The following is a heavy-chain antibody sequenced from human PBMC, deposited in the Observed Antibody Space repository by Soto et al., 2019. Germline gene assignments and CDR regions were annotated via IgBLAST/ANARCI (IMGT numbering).Heavy chain of an antibody. Sequence: EVQLLESGGGLVQPGGSLRLSCAASEFTFSSYVMSWVRQAPGKGLEWVSAVRTSGGSTCYAGSVKGRFAISRDNSKNTRYLQMNSLRAEDTAVYYGANTAGYSGYDPFDYWGQGTLVTVSS. J-gene: IGHJ4*02. CDR1: EFTFSSYV. V-gene: IGHV3-23*01. CDR3: ANTAGYSGYDPFDY. D-gene: IGHD5-12*01. CDR2: VRTSGGST.